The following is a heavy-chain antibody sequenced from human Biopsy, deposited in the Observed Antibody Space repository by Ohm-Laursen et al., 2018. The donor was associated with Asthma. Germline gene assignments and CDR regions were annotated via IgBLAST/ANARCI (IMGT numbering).Heavy chain of an antibody. CDR2: ITSTSSYT. Sequence: SLRLSCAASGFTFSSYSMNWVRQAPGKGLEWVSCITSTSSYTFYADSVKGRFTISRDSARNSLYLQMINLRAEDTAVYYCAREGESSYGLRSPNFDVWGQGTMVTVSS. D-gene: IGHD5-18*01. V-gene: IGHV3-21*01. CDR1: GFTFSSYS. CDR3: AREGESSYGLRSPNFDV. J-gene: IGHJ3*01.